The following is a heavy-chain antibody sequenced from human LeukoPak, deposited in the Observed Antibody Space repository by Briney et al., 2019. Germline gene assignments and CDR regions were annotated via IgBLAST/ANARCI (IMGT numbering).Heavy chain of an antibody. CDR3: AKDRGGYDYGSVFDY. CDR1: GFTFSSYA. Sequence: SGGSLRLSCAAAGFTFSSYAMSWVRQAPGKGLEWVSAISGSGGSTYYADSVKGRFTISRDNSKNTLYLQMNSLRAEDTAVYYCAKDRGGYDYGSVFDYWGQGTLVTVSS. D-gene: IGHD5-12*01. J-gene: IGHJ4*02. V-gene: IGHV3-23*01. CDR2: ISGSGGST.